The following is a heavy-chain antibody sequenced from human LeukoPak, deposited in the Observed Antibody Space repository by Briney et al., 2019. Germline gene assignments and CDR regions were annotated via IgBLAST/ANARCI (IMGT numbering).Heavy chain of an antibody. Sequence: ASVKVSCKASGFTFTRYDINWVRQATGQGLEWMGWMNPNNGNTGYAQTFQGRVTMTRDTFTSTAYMELRSLTSEDTAVYYCVRDGEGLAISVNYWFDLWGQGTLVTVPS. V-gene: IGHV1-8*01. D-gene: IGHD3-10*01. CDR2: MNPNNGNT. CDR1: GFTFTRYD. CDR3: VRDGEGLAISVNYWFDL. J-gene: IGHJ5*02.